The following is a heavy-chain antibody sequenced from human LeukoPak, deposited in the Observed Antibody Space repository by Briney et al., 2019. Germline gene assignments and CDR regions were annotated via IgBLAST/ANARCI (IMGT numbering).Heavy chain of an antibody. CDR3: SRWELLGGYWYFDL. D-gene: IGHD1-26*01. J-gene: IGHJ2*01. CDR2: INSDGSST. CDR1: GFTFSSYW. Sequence: GGSLRLSCAASGFTFSSYWMHWFRQAPGKGLVWVSRINSDGSSTSYADSVKGRFTISRDNAKNTLYLQMNSLRAEDTAVYYCSRWELLGGYWYFDLWGRGTLVTVSS. V-gene: IGHV3-74*01.